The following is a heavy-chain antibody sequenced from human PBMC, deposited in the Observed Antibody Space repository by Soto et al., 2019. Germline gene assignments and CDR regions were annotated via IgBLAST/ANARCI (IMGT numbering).Heavy chain of an antibody. CDR3: AKYAPGGAYYFDY. J-gene: IGHJ4*02. D-gene: IGHD2-2*01. CDR1: GFTVSSNY. Sequence: GSLRLSCAASGFTVSSNYMSWVRQAPGKGLEWVSVIYSGGSTYYADSVKGRFTISRDNSKNTLYLQMNSLRAEDTAVYYCAKYAPGGAYYFDYWGQGTLVTVSS. V-gene: IGHV3-53*01. CDR2: IYSGGST.